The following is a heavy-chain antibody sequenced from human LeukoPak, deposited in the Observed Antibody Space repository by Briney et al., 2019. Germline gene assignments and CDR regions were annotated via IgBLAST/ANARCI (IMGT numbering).Heavy chain of an antibody. J-gene: IGHJ4*02. CDR3: AKENYDSSGYYSNGY. V-gene: IGHV3-21*04. CDR2: ISSSSSYI. CDR1: GFTFSSYS. D-gene: IGHD3-22*01. Sequence: GGSLRLSCAASGFTFSSYSMNWVCQAPGKGLEWVSSISSSSSYIYYADSVKGRFTISRDNAKNSLYLQMNSLRAEDTAVYYCAKENYDSSGYYSNGYWGQGTLVTVSS.